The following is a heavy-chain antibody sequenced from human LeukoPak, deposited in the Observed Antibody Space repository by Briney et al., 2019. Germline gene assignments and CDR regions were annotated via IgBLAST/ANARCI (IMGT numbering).Heavy chain of an antibody. CDR3: ATTLGYDSSGYDY. Sequence: GGPLRLSCAASGFTFSDYYMSWIRQAPGKGLEWVSYISSSGSTIYYADSVKGRFTISRDNAKNSLYLQMNSLRAEDTAVYYCATTLGYDSSGYDYWGQGTLVTVSS. V-gene: IGHV3-11*01. CDR2: ISSSGSTI. J-gene: IGHJ4*02. D-gene: IGHD3-22*01. CDR1: GFTFSDYY.